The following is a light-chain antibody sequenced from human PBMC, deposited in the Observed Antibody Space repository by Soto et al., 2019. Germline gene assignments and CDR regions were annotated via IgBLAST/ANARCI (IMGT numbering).Light chain of an antibody. Sequence: DIQMTQSPSTLSASVGDRVTITCRASQSIGDSLAWYQQKPGKAPYLLISDVSSLERGVPSRFSGSGSGTEFTLTISSMQPDDFATYYCQQLNSYPSFGGGTKVDIK. CDR1: QSIGDS. V-gene: IGKV1-5*01. J-gene: IGKJ4*01. CDR2: DVS. CDR3: QQLNSYPS.